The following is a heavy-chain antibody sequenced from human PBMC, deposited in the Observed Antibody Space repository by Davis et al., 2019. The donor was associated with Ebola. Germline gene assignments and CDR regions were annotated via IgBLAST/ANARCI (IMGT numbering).Heavy chain of an antibody. J-gene: IGHJ6*02. V-gene: IGHV4-59*12. CDR1: GGSISSYY. CDR2: IYYSGST. Sequence: PSETLSLTCTVSGGSISSYYWSWIRQPPGKGLEWIGYIYYSGSTYYNPSLKSRVTISVDTSKNQFSLKLSSVTAADTAVYYCARGNCSGGSCYSYYYYGMDVWGQGTTVTVSS. CDR3: ARGNCSGGSCYSYYYYGMDV. D-gene: IGHD2-15*01.